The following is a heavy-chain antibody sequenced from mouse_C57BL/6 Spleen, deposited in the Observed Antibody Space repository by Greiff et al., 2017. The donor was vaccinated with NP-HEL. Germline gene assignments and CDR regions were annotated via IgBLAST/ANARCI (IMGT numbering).Heavy chain of an antibody. CDR2: IDPSDSYT. D-gene: IGHD2-1*01. CDR3: ARAEYYGNYFDY. J-gene: IGHJ2*01. CDR1: GYTFTSYW. V-gene: IGHV1-69*01. Sequence: VQLQQSGPELVKPGASVKLSCKASGYTFTSYWMHWVKQRPGQGLEWIGEIDPSDSYTNYNQKFKGKSTLTVDKSSSTAYMQLSSLTSEDSAVYYCARAEYYGNYFDYWGQGTTLTVSS.